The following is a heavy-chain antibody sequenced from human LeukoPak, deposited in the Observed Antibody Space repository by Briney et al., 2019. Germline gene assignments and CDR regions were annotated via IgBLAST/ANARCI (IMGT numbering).Heavy chain of an antibody. Sequence: SETLSLTCTVSGGSISSYYWSWIRQPAGKGLEWIGRIYTSGSTNYNPSLKSRVTTSVDTSKNQFSLKLSSVTAADTAVYYCARDAVTIFGVVMSMDVWGKGTTVTVSS. CDR2: IYTSGST. D-gene: IGHD3-3*01. CDR1: GGSISSYY. CDR3: ARDAVTIFGVVMSMDV. J-gene: IGHJ6*03. V-gene: IGHV4-4*07.